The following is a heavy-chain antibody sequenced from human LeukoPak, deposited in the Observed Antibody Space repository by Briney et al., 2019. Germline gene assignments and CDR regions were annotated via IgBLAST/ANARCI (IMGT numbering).Heavy chain of an antibody. Sequence: AASVKVSCKASGYTFTSCGISWVRQAPGQGLEWMGWISAYNGNTNYAQKLQGRVTMTTDTSTSTAYMELRSLRSDDTAVYYCARSSLAVAGNGYWFDPWGQGTLVTVSS. CDR1: GYTFTSCG. V-gene: IGHV1-18*01. CDR3: ARSSLAVAGNGYWFDP. CDR2: ISAYNGNT. J-gene: IGHJ5*02. D-gene: IGHD6-19*01.